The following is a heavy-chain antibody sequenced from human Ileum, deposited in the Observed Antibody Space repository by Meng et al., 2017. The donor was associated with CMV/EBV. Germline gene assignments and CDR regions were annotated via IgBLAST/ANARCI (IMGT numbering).Heavy chain of an antibody. J-gene: IGHJ4*02. D-gene: IGHD3-3*01. CDR1: DSVYRNSAA. Sequence: DSVYRNSAAWNWIRQSPSRGLEWLGRTYYRSKWYNDYAVSVRSRITINPDTSKNQFSLQLNSVTPEDTAVYYCARVDDFWSGYFDSWGQGTLVTVSS. CDR2: TYYRSKWYN. V-gene: IGHV6-1*01. CDR3: ARVDDFWSGYFDS.